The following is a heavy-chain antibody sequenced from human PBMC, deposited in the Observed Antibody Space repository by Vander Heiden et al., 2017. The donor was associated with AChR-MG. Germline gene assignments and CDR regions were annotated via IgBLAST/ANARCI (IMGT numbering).Heavy chain of an antibody. CDR3: ARGPSMITVTTEFDF. J-gene: IGHJ4*02. V-gene: IGHV3-30-3*01. CDR2: ISYDGSNK. Sequence: QVQLVESGGGVVQPGRSLRVSCAASGFPFSKNAMDWVRQAPGKGLEWVAVISYDGSNKYYADSVKGRFTISRDNSKNTLDLQMNRLRAEDTAVYYCARGPSMITVTTEFDFWGQGTLVTVSS. CDR1: GFPFSKNA. D-gene: IGHD4-17*01.